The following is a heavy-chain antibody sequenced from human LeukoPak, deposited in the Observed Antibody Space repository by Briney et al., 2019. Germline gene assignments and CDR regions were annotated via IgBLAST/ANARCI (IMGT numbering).Heavy chain of an antibody. Sequence: GASVKVSCKVSGYTLTELSMHWVRQAPGKGLEWMGGFDPEDGETIYAQKFQGRVTTTEDTSTDTAYMELSSLRSEDTAVYYCAKDRAVAGTGWFDPWGQGTLVTVSS. V-gene: IGHV1-24*01. J-gene: IGHJ5*02. CDR1: GYTLTELS. D-gene: IGHD6-19*01. CDR2: FDPEDGET. CDR3: AKDRAVAGTGWFDP.